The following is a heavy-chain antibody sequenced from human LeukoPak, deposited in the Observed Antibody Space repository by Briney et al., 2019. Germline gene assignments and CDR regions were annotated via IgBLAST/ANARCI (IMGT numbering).Heavy chain of an antibody. D-gene: IGHD3-16*01. J-gene: IGHJ6*03. CDR1: GFTFSDYY. CDR2: ISSSGSAI. Sequence: PGGSLRLSRAASGFTFSDYYMNWIRQAPGKGLECISYISSSGSAIYYADSVKGRFTISRDNAKKSLYLQMNSLRAEDTALYYCVGAGGGYYYHMDVWGKGTTVTVSS. CDR3: VGAGGGYYYHMDV. V-gene: IGHV3-11*04.